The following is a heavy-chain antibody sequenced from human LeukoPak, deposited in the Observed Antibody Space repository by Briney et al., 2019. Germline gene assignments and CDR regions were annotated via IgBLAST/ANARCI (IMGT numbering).Heavy chain of an antibody. CDR3: ARRGRCTNGVCYPDYGKSDY. D-gene: IGHD2-8*01. J-gene: IGHJ4*02. Sequence: GESLKISCKGAGNIFTSYWIGWVRQMPGKGLEWMGIIYPGDSDTRYSPSFQGQVTISADKSISTAYLQWSSLKASDTAMYYCARRGRCTNGVCYPDYGKSDYWGQGTLVTVSS. CDR2: IYPGDSDT. CDR1: GNIFTSYW. V-gene: IGHV5-51*01.